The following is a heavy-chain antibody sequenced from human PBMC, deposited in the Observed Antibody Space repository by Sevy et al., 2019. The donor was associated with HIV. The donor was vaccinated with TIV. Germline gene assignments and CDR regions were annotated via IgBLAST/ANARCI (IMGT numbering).Heavy chain of an antibody. CDR2: MNPNSGST. J-gene: IGHJ4*02. Sequence: VSVKVSCKASGYTFTSYDINWVRQATGQGLEWMGWMNPNSGSTGYAQKFQGRVTMTRNTSINTAYMELSSLRSEDTAVYYCARVVFASSGWYYWGQGTLVTVSS. V-gene: IGHV1-8*01. CDR3: ARVVFASSGWYY. D-gene: IGHD6-19*01. CDR1: GYTFTSYD.